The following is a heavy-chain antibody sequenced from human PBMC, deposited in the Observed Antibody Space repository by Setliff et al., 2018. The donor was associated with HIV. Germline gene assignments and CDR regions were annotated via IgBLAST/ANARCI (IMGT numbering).Heavy chain of an antibody. J-gene: IGHJ4*02. Sequence: ASVKVSCKASGYSFSNYAIHWVRQAPGQGLEWMGWINGGNAITKFSQKFQGRVTFTRDTSASTAYMELSSPRSEDTAVYYCARAGYLLHYFDSWVQGTLVTVSS. D-gene: IGHD1-26*01. V-gene: IGHV1-3*01. CDR2: INGGNAIT. CDR1: GYSFSNYA. CDR3: ARAGYLLHYFDS.